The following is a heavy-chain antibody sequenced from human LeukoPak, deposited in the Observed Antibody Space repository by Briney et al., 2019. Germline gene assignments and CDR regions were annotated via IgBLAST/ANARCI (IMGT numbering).Heavy chain of an antibody. V-gene: IGHV1-8*02. Sequence: ASVKVSCRASGYTFTSYGISWVRQAPGQGLEWMGWMNPNSGNTGYAQKFQGRVTMTRNTSISTAYMELSSLRSEDTAVYYCARGRRKEMRPFDYWGQGTLVTVSS. CDR3: ARGRRKEMRPFDY. D-gene: IGHD6-25*01. CDR1: GYTFTSYG. J-gene: IGHJ4*02. CDR2: MNPNSGNT.